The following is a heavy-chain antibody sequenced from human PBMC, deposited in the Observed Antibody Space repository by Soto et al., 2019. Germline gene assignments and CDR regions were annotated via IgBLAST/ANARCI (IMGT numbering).Heavy chain of an antibody. D-gene: IGHD5-18*01. CDR3: ARDGRGYSTGPLDDAFDI. CDR2: IYSGGST. Sequence: VPLVETGGGLIQPGGSLRLSCAASGFTVSSNYMSWVRQAPGKGLEWVSVIYSGGSTYYADSVKGRFTISRDNSKNKLYLQMNSLRAEDTAVYYCARDGRGYSTGPLDDAFDIWGQGTMVTVSS. J-gene: IGHJ3*02. CDR1: GFTVSSNY. V-gene: IGHV3-53*02.